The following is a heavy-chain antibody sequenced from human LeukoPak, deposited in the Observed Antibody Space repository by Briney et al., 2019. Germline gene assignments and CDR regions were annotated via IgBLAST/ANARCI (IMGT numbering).Heavy chain of an antibody. Sequence: GGSLRLSCAASGFSIIGYAMYWVRQAPGQGLEFVASISHDATDRYRESVKGRFTISRDTSKNTVYLQMNTLRAEDTALYYCTRTGLGYSLANGLDAWGQGTLVTVSS. CDR3: TRTGLGYSLANGLDA. D-gene: IGHD5-18*01. CDR2: ISHDATD. V-gene: IGHV3-30*04. CDR1: GFSIIGYA. J-gene: IGHJ5*02.